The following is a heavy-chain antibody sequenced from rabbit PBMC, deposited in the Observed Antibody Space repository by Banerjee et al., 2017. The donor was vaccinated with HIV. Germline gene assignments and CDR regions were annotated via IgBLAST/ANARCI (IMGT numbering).Heavy chain of an antibody. D-gene: IGHD3-1*01. CDR2: IDPIFGST. CDR3: ARDTWTFNL. CDR1: GFDFSTYY. J-gene: IGHJ4*01. Sequence: QLKESGGGLVQPGGSLKLSCKASGFDFSTYYMSWVRQAPGKGLEWIGYIDPIFGSTYYATWVNGRFTISSQNAQNTLYLQLNSLTAADTATYFCARDTWTFNLWGPGTLVTVS. V-gene: IGHV1S7*01.